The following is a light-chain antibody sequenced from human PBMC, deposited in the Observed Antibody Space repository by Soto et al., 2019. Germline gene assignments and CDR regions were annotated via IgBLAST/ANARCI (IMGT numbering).Light chain of an antibody. Sequence: VLTHPPSVSAAPGQKVTISCSGSSSNIGNNYVSWYQQLPGTAPKLLIYDNNKRPSGIPDRFSGSKSGTSATLGITGLQTGDEADYYCGTWDSSLSAYVFGTGTKV. V-gene: IGLV1-51*01. CDR3: GTWDSSLSAYV. CDR1: SSNIGNNY. J-gene: IGLJ1*01. CDR2: DNN.